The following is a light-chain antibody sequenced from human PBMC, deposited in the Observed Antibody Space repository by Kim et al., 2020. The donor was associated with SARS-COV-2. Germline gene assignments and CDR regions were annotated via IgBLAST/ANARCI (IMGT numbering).Light chain of an antibody. CDR1: QSISSN. CDR2: GAS. J-gene: IGKJ2*01. CDR3: QQYHNMQT. V-gene: IGKV3-15*01. Sequence: LSVSPGERATVSCRASQSISSNLAWYQQKPGQAPRLLIYGASTRATDIPVRFSGSGSGTEFTLTISSLQSEDFVVYYCQQYHNMQTFGQGTKLEI.